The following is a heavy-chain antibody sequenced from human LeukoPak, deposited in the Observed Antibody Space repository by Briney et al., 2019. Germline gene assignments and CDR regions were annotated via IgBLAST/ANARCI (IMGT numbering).Heavy chain of an antibody. CDR1: GGSISSYY. CDR3: ARTRSGPRGVIIPNYYYYGMDV. J-gene: IGHJ6*02. D-gene: IGHD3-10*01. CDR2: IYYSGST. V-gene: IGHV4-59*08. Sequence: SETLSLTCTVSGGSISSYYWSWIRQPPGKGLEWIGYIYYSGSTNYNPSLKSRVTIPVDTSKNQFSLKLSSVTAADTAVYYCARTRSGPRGVIIPNYYYYGMDVWGQGTTVTVSS.